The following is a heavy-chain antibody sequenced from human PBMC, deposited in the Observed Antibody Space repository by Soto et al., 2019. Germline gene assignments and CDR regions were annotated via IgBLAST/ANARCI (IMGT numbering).Heavy chain of an antibody. D-gene: IGHD1-26*01. CDR1: GYTFTSYD. J-gene: IGHJ6*02. V-gene: IGHV1-8*01. CDR3: ARGRVGAFYYYYGMDV. Sequence: ASVKVSCKASGYTFTSYDINWVRQATGQGLEWMGWMNPSSGNTGYAQKFQGRVTMTRNTSISTAYMELSSLRSEDTAVYYCARGRVGAFYYYYGMDVWGQGTTVTVSS. CDR2: MNPSSGNT.